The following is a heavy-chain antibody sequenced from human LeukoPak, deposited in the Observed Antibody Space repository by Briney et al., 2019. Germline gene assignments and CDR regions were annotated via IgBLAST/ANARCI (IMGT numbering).Heavy chain of an antibody. D-gene: IGHD3-10*01. CDR3: ARVGNYDSGSYSDTDYFDY. CDR2: IKPNSGGT. V-gene: IGHV1-2*02. CDR1: GYTFTGYY. Sequence: ASVKVSCKASGYTFTGYYMHWVRQAPGQGLEWMGWIKPNSGGTNYAQKFQGRVTMTRDTSMSTVYMELSRLRSDDTAVYYCARVGNYDSGSYSDTDYFDYWGQGTLVTVSS. J-gene: IGHJ4*02.